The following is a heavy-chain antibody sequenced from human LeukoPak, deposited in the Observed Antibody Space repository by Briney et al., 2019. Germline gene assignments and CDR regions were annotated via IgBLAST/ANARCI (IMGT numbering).Heavy chain of an antibody. CDR2: IYYSGST. J-gene: IGHJ4*02. Sequence: SETLSLTCTVSGGSISSSSYYWGWIRQPPGKGLEWIGSIYYSGSTYYNPSLKSRVTISVDTSKNQFSLKLSSVTAADTAVYYCAGHPNRGYNYGFHNYFDYWGQGTLVTVSS. CDR1: GGSISSSSYY. D-gene: IGHD5-18*01. CDR3: AGHPNRGYNYGFHNYFDY. V-gene: IGHV4-39*01.